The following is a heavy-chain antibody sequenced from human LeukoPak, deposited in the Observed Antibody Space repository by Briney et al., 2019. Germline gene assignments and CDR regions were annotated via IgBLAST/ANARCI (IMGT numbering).Heavy chain of an antibody. CDR1: GFTFSTYS. CDR3: ARGRPDWYGSGTYLND. J-gene: IGHJ4*02. Sequence: PGGSLRLSCAASGFTFSTYSMNWVRQAPGKGLECVSYISTTGTTISYGDSVKGRFTISRDNAKNSLYLQMNSLRVEDTAVYYCARGRPDWYGSGTYLNDWGQGTLVTVSS. V-gene: IGHV3-48*04. CDR2: ISTTGTTI. D-gene: IGHD3-10*01.